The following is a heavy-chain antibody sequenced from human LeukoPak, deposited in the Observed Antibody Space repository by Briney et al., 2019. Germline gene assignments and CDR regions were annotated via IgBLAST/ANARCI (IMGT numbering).Heavy chain of an antibody. D-gene: IGHD3-3*01. V-gene: IGHV1-46*01. CDR1: GYTFTSYY. Sequence: ASVKVSCKASGYTFTSYYMHWVRQAPGQGLEWMGIINPSGGSTSYAQKFQCRVTMTRDTSTSTVYMELSSLRSEDTAVYYCARDKVGDFWSGSPPLAEYFQHWGQGTLVTVSS. CDR3: ARDKVGDFWSGSPPLAEYFQH. J-gene: IGHJ1*01. CDR2: INPSGGST.